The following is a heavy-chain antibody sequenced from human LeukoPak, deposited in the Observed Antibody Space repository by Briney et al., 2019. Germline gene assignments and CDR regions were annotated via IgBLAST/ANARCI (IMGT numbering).Heavy chain of an antibody. CDR2: ISYDGSNK. CDR3: ARGEYSSGWHYFDY. V-gene: IGHV3-30*04. J-gene: IGHJ4*02. Sequence: RGSLRLSCAASGFTFSSYAMRWVRQAPGKGLEWVAVISYDGSNKYYADSVKGRFTISRDNSKHTLYLQMNSLRAEDTAVYYCARGEYSSGWHYFDYWGQGTLVTVSS. D-gene: IGHD6-19*01. CDR1: GFTFSSYA.